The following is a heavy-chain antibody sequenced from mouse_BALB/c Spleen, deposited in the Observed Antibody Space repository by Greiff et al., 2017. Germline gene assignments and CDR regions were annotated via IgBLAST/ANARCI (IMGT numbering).Heavy chain of an antibody. CDR2: IYPYNGGT. Sequence: EVQLQQSGPELVKPGASVKISCKASGYTFTDYNMHWVKQSHGKSLEWIGYIYPYNGGTGYNQKFKSKATLTVDNSSSTAYMELRSLTSEDSAVYYCARPPLGDYAMDYWGQGTSVTVSS. J-gene: IGHJ4*01. V-gene: IGHV1S29*02. D-gene: IGHD3-1*01. CDR3: ARPPLGDYAMDY. CDR1: GYTFTDYN.